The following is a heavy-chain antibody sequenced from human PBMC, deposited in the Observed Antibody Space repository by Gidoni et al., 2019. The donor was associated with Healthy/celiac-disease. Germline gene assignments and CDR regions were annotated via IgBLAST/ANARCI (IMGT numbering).Heavy chain of an antibody. CDR2: ISYDGSNK. CDR1: AFTFSCYA. Sequence: QVQLVESGGGVVQPGWSLRLPCAASAFTFSCYAMHWVRQAPGKGLEWVAVISYDGSNKYYADSVKGRFTISRDNSKNTLYLQMNSLRAEDTAVYYCARASGFWSGYFALPRFDYGGQGTLVTVSS. V-gene: IGHV3-30*04. CDR3: ARASGFWSGYFALPRFDY. D-gene: IGHD3-3*01. J-gene: IGHJ4*02.